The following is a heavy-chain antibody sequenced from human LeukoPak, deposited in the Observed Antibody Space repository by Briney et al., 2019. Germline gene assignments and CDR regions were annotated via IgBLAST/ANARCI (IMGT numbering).Heavy chain of an antibody. CDR1: GYSFSNYW. V-gene: IGHV5-51*01. CDR2: IYPADSDT. J-gene: IGHJ4*02. CDR3: ARGASGYDYDY. Sequence: GESLKISCKGSGYSFSNYWIGWVRQMPGKGLEWMGIIYPADSDTRYSPSFQGQVTISADKSISTAYLQWSSLKASDTAMYYCARGASGYDYDYWAREPWSPSPQ. D-gene: IGHD3-16*01.